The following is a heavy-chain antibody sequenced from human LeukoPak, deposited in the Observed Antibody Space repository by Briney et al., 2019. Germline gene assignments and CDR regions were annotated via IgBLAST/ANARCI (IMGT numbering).Heavy chain of an antibody. CDR2: ISYDGSNE. CDR3: ANEVRPNDY. D-gene: IGHD4/OR15-4a*01. Sequence: GGSLRLSCAGSGFTFSSYGMHWVRQAPGKGLEWVAVISYDGSNEYYADSVKGRFTISRDNSKNTLYLQMNSLRAEDTALYFCANEVRPNDYWGRGTLVTVSS. CDR1: GFTFSSYG. V-gene: IGHV3-30*18. J-gene: IGHJ4*02.